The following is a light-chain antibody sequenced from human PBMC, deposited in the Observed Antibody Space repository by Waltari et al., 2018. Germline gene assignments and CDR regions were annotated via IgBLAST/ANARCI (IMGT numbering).Light chain of an antibody. J-gene: IGLJ2*01. V-gene: IGLV2-8*01. CDR1: SSDVGGYNY. CDR2: EVS. Sequence: QSALTQPPSASGSPGQSVTISCTGTSSDVGGYNYVSWYQQHPGKAPNLMIYEVSKRPSGVPDRFSGSKSGNTASLTVSGLQAEDEADYYCSSYAGSNNFDVVFGGGTKLTVL. CDR3: SSYAGSNNFDVV.